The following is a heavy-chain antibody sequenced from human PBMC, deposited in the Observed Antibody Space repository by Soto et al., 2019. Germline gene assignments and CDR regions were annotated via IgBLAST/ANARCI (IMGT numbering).Heavy chain of an antibody. V-gene: IGHV4-30-4*01. J-gene: IGHJ4*02. CDR2: IYYSGST. CDR3: ARAPSYDSSGYYYPHFDY. CDR1: GGSISSGDYY. Sequence: SETLSLTCTVAGGSISSGDYYCSWIRQPPGKGLEWIGYIYYSGSTYYNPSLKSRVTISVDTSKNQFSLKLSSVTAADTAVYYCARAPSYDSSGYYYPHFDYWGQGTLVTVSS. D-gene: IGHD3-22*01.